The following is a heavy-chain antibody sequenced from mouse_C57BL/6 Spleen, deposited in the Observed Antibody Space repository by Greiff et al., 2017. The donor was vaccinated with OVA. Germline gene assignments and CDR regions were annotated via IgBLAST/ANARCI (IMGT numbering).Heavy chain of an antibody. CDR1: GYTFTEYT. Sequence: VKLMESGAELVKPGASVKLSCKASGYTFTEYTIHWVKQRSGQGLEWIGWFYPGSGSIKYNEKFKDKATLTADKSSSTVYMELSRLTSEDSAVYFCARHEENGYYYYAMDYWGQGTSVTVSS. V-gene: IGHV1-62-2*01. CDR2: FYPGSGSI. J-gene: IGHJ4*01. CDR3: ARHEENGYYYYAMDY. D-gene: IGHD2-3*01.